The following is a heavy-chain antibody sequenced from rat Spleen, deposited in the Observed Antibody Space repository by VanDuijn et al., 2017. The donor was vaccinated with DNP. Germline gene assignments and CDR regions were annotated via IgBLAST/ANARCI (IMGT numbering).Heavy chain of an antibody. CDR2: INSAGST. D-gene: IGHD1-12*01. V-gene: IGHV3-3*01. J-gene: IGHJ4*01. CDR3: ATVGHFYAMDA. Sequence: QLQESGPGLVKPSQSLSLTCSVTGYSITSGYRWNWIRKFPGSKLEWMGCINSAGSTNYNPSLKSRISITRDTSKNQFFLQLNSVTTEDSATYYCATVGHFYAMDAWGQGTSVTVSS. CDR1: GYSITSGYR.